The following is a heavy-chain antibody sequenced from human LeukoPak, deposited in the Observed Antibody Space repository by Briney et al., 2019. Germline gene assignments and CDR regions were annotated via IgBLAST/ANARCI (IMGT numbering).Heavy chain of an antibody. CDR1: GFTLSDYY. J-gene: IGHJ4*02. Sequence: PGGSLRLSCAASGFTLSDYYMNWIRQAPGKGLEWISFMSSSGRTRYYADSVKGRFTISRDNSKSTLYIQMNSLRAEDTAVYYCARAKPKNMVRGLIMRRESRYYFDYWGQGTLVTVSS. CDR3: ARAKPKNMVRGLIMRRESRYYFDY. CDR2: MSSSGRTR. D-gene: IGHD3-10*01. V-gene: IGHV3-11*01.